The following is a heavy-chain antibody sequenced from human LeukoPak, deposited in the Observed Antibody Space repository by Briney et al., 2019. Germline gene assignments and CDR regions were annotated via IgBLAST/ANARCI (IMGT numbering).Heavy chain of an antibody. CDR2: IYYSGST. J-gene: IGHJ6*03. CDR1: GGSISSSSYY. Sequence: SETLSLTCTVSGGSISSSSYYWGWIRQPPGKGLEWIGSIYYSGSTYYNPSLKSRVTISVDTSKNQFSLKLSSVTAADTAVYYCARVEKYYYDSSSYYYYMDVWGKGTTVTVSS. V-gene: IGHV4-39*07. CDR3: ARVEKYYYDSSSYYYYMDV. D-gene: IGHD3-22*01.